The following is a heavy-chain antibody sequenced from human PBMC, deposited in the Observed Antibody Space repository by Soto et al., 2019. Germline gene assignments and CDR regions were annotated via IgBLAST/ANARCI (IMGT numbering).Heavy chain of an antibody. Sequence: EVQLLESGGGLVQPGGSLRLSCAASGFTFSSYAMSWVRQAPGKGLEWVSAISGSGGSTYYADSVKGRFTISRDNSKNTLYLQMNSLRAEDTDVYYCAKEPVPSTVTTHYPGYWGKGTLVTVSS. CDR1: GFTFSSYA. CDR2: ISGSGGST. D-gene: IGHD4-17*01. V-gene: IGHV3-23*01. CDR3: AKEPVPSTVTTHYPGY. J-gene: IGHJ4*02.